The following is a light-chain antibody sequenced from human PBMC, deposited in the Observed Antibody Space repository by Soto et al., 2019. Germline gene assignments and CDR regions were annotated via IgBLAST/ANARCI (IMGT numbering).Light chain of an antibody. V-gene: IGKV3-20*01. Sequence: EIVLTQSPGTLSLSPGERATLSCRASQSVSSSYLAWYQQQPGQGPRLLIYGASSRATGIPDRFSGSGSGIDFTLTITRLEPEDFAVYYCQQYGSSPLTFGGGTKVEIK. J-gene: IGKJ4*01. CDR1: QSVSSSY. CDR3: QQYGSSPLT. CDR2: GAS.